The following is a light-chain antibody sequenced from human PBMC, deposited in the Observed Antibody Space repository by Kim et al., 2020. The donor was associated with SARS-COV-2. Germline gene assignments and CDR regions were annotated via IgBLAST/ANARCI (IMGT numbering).Light chain of an antibody. J-gene: IGKJ4*01. CDR1: QSVSNN. CDR2: GAS. CDR3: QQYNDWPLLT. Sequence: IVMTQSPATLSVSPGERVTLSCRASQSVSNNLAWYQQRPGQAPRLLIYGASTRATDISARFSGSGSGTEFTLTIRNLQSEDLAVYYCQQYNDWPLLTFGGGTKVDIK. V-gene: IGKV3-15*01.